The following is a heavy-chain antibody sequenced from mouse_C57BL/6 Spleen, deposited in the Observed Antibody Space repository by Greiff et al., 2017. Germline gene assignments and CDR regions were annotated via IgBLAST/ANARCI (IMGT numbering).Heavy chain of an antibody. D-gene: IGHD1-1*01. CDR2: ISDGGSYT. CDR3: AREVGSSYQAMDY. J-gene: IGHJ4*01. V-gene: IGHV5-4*01. Sequence: EVKLMESGGGLVKPGGSLKLSCAASGFTFSSYAMSWVRQTPEKRLEWVATISDGGSYTYYPDNVKGRFTISRDNAKNNLYLQMSHLKSEDTAMYYCAREVGSSYQAMDYWGQGTSVTVSS. CDR1: GFTFSSYA.